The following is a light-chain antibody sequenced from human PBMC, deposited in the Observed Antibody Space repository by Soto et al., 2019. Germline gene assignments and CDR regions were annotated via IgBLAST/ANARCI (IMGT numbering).Light chain of an antibody. V-gene: IGKV1-6*01. CDR2: AAS. J-gene: IGKJ3*01. Sequence: AIQMTQSPSSMSASVGDRVPITCRASQGIRNDLDWFQQKPGKAPKLLIYAASNLQSGVPARFSGSGSGTDFTLTISSLQPEDFATYYCLQKYFYPFTFGPGTKVDI. CDR1: QGIRND. CDR3: LQKYFYPFT.